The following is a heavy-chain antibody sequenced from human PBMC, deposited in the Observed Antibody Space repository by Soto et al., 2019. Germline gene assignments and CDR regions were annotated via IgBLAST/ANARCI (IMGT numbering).Heavy chain of an antibody. CDR3: AGSLWKELDPDDAFDI. V-gene: IGHV1-18*01. D-gene: IGHD1-26*01. Sequence: QVQLVQSGAEVKKPGASVKVSCKASGYTFTSYGISWVRQAPGQGLEWMGWISAYNGNTNYAQKLQGRVTMTTDTSTSTAYMELRSLRSDDTAVYYCAGSLWKELDPDDAFDIWGQGKMGTGSS. CDR2: ISAYNGNT. CDR1: GYTFTSYG. J-gene: IGHJ3*02.